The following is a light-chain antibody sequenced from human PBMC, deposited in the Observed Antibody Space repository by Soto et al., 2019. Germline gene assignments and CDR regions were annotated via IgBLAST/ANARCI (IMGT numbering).Light chain of an antibody. J-gene: IGKJ4*01. Sequence: DIQMTQSPSSLSASVGDRVTITCRASQSISSYLNWYQQKPGKAPKLLIYAASSLQSWFPSRFSGSGSGTDFTLTISSLQPEDFATYYCQQSYSTPPLTFGGGTKVEIK. CDR2: AAS. CDR1: QSISSY. CDR3: QQSYSTPPLT. V-gene: IGKV1-39*01.